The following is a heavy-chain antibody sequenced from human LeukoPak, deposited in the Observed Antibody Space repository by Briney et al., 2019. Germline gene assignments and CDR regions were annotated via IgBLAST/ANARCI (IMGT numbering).Heavy chain of an antibody. D-gene: IGHD1-26*01. CDR3: ARDPSFSGSSTFDY. CDR2: ISYDGSNK. V-gene: IGHV3-30-3*01. Sequence: RPGRSLRLSCAASGFTFSSYAMHWVRQAPGKGLEWVAVISYDGSNKYYADSVKGRFTISRDNSKNTLYLQMNSLRAEDTAVYYCARDPSFSGSSTFDYWGQGTLVTVSS. CDR1: GFTFSSYA. J-gene: IGHJ4*02.